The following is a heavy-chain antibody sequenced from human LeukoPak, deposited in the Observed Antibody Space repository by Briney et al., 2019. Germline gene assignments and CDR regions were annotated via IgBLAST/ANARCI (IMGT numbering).Heavy chain of an antibody. V-gene: IGHV4-34*01. CDR3: ARGALITIFGVVIMGAQGPYFDY. Sequence: PSETLSLTCAVYGGSFSGYYWSWIRQPPGKGLEWIGEINHSGSTNYNPSLKSRVTISVDTPKNQFSLKLSSVTAVDTAVYYCARGALITIFGVVIMGAQGPYFDYWGQGTLVTISS. J-gene: IGHJ4*02. CDR2: INHSGST. CDR1: GGSFSGYY. D-gene: IGHD3-3*01.